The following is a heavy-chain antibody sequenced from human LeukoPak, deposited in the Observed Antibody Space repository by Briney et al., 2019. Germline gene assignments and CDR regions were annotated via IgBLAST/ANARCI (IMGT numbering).Heavy chain of an antibody. CDR1: GGSISSYY. J-gene: IGHJ6*03. D-gene: IGHD3-16*01. Sequence: SETLSLTCTVSGGSISSYYWSWIRQPPGKGLEWIGYIYYSGRTNYNPSLKSRVTISVDTSKNQFSLKLSSVTAADTAVYYCARFGRGGYYYMDVWGKGTTVTVSS. V-gene: IGHV4-59*01. CDR2: IYYSGRT. CDR3: ARFGRGGYYYMDV.